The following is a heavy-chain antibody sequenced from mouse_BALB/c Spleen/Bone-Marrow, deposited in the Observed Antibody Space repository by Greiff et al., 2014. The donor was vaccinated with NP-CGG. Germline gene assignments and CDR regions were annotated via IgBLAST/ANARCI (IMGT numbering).Heavy chain of an antibody. V-gene: IGHV14-4*02. Sequence: VQLQQPGAELVRSGASVKLSCTASGFNIKDYYMHWVKQRPEQGLEWIGWIDPENGDTEYAPKFQGKATMTADTSSNTAHLQLSSLTSEDTAVYYCNARGDYDFDYFDYWGQGTTLTVSS. D-gene: IGHD2-4*01. J-gene: IGHJ2*01. CDR3: NARGDYDFDYFDY. CDR2: IDPENGDT. CDR1: GFNIKDYY.